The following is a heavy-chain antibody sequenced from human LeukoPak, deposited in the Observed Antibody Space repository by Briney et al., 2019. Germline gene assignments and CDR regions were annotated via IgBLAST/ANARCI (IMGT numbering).Heavy chain of an antibody. CDR3: VKDDVYGPRDYGMDV. V-gene: IGHV3-64D*06. J-gene: IGHJ6*02. CDR2: ISSNGGST. Sequence: GGSLRLSCSASGFTFSSYAMHWVRQAPGKGLEYVSAISSNGGSTYYADSVKGRFTISRDNSKNTLYLQMSSLRAEDTAVYYCVKDDVYGPRDYGMDVWGQGTTVTVSS. CDR1: GFTFSSYA. D-gene: IGHD2-8*01.